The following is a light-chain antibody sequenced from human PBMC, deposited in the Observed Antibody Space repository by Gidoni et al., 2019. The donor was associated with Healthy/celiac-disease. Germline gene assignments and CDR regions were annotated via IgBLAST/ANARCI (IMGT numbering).Light chain of an antibody. V-gene: IGKV1-39*01. CDR1: QSISSY. CDR3: QQRYSSPRGT. J-gene: IGKJ1*01. Sequence: DIQMTQSPSSLSASVGDRVTITCRASQSISSYLNGYQQKPGKAPKLLIYAASSLQSRVPSRMSSSGAGREYTLTISSLQHAEVAANYCQQRYSSPRGTFGQGTKVEIK. CDR2: AAS.